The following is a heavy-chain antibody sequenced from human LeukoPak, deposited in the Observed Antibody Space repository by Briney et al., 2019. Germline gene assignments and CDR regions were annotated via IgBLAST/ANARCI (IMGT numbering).Heavy chain of an antibody. CDR2: IWYDGGNE. V-gene: IGHV3-33*01. CDR1: GFTFSTYG. Sequence: HPGGSLRLSCAASGFTFSTYGMHWVRQAPGKGLEWVAVIWYDGGNEKYADSVKGRFTISRENSKNTLFLQMNSLGAEDTAMYFCARDVAWSGRYNWGTKYYYYVDVWGKWTTVTVSS. CDR3: ARDVAWSGRYNWGTKYYYYVDV. D-gene: IGHD3-3*01. J-gene: IGHJ6*03.